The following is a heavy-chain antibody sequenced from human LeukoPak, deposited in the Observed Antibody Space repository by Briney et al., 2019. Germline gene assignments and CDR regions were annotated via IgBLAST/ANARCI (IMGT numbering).Heavy chain of an antibody. CDR2: SRNKAKSYTT. V-gene: IGHV3-72*01. D-gene: IGHD6-19*01. Sequence: GGSLSLSCAVSGFTFSDHFLDWVRQAPGKGLEWVGRSRNKAKSYTTEYAASVKGRFTISKDDSKNSLYLQMNSLKTEDTAVYYCVRVGSVAGSDYLDYWGQGTLVTVSS. CDR1: GFTFSDHF. J-gene: IGHJ4*02. CDR3: VRVGSVAGSDYLDY.